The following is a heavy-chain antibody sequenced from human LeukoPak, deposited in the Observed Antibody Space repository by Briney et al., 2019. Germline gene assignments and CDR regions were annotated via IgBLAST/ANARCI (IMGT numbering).Heavy chain of an antibody. D-gene: IGHD5-24*01. Sequence: PGGSLRLSCAASGLTVSSNCMSWVRQAPGKGLEWASFIYSGGNTYYADSVKGRFTISRDNSKNTGHLQMNSLRAEDTAVYYCAKSGYNRFDYWGQGTLVTVSS. CDR3: AKSGYNRFDY. J-gene: IGHJ4*02. CDR2: IYSGGNT. CDR1: GLTVSSNC. V-gene: IGHV3-53*01.